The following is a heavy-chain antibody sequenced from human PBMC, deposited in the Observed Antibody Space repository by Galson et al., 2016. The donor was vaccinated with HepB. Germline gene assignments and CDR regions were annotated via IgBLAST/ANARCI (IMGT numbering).Heavy chain of an antibody. CDR1: GFTFDDYA. D-gene: IGHD1-14*01. J-gene: IGHJ6*02. Sequence: SLRLSCAASGFTFDDYAMHWVRHVTGKGLEWVSAIGTAGDTYYPGSVKGRFTISRENAKNSLYLQMNSLRDEDTAVYYCARDGGGTGGYYYYAMDVWGQGTTVTVSS. CDR3: ARDGGGTGGYYYYAMDV. CDR2: IGTAGDT. V-gene: IGHV3-13*01.